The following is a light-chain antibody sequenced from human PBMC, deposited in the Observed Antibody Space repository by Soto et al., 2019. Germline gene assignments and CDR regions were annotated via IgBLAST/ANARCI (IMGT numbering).Light chain of an antibody. CDR1: SSNIGSNT. CDR2: SNN. CDR3: VAWDDSLNGPL. V-gene: IGLV1-44*01. Sequence: QSVLTQPPSASGTPGQRVTISCSGSSSNIGSNTVNWYQQLPGTAPTLLIYSNNQRHSGVPDRFSGSKSGTSASLAVNGLQSEDEADYYCVAWDDSLNGPLFGGGTQLTVL. J-gene: IGLJ3*02.